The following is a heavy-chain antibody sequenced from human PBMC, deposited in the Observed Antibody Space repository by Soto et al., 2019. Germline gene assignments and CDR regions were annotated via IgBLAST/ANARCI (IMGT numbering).Heavy chain of an antibody. CDR3: AGYSSSSAAYYYYGMDV. D-gene: IGHD6-6*01. J-gene: IGHJ6*02. Sequence: VQLLESGGGLVQPGGSLRLSCAASGFTFSSYALSWVRQAPGKGLEWVSAISGSGGNTYYADSVKGRVTISRDNSKTTVYLQVNSLRAEDTAVYYCAGYSSSSAAYYYYGMDVWGQGTTVTGSS. V-gene: IGHV3-23*01. CDR1: GFTFSSYA. CDR2: ISGSGGNT.